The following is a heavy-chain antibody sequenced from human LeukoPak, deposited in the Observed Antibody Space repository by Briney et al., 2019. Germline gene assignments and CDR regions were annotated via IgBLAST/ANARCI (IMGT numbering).Heavy chain of an antibody. CDR1: GFTLSTYY. Sequence: GGFLRLSCVASGFTLSTYYLTWVRQAPGKGLEWVANIKQDGSERYYVDSVKGRFTISRDNAKNSLYLQMNSLGAEDTAVYYCATYPFDYWGQGTLVTVSS. CDR3: ATYPFDY. J-gene: IGHJ4*02. V-gene: IGHV3-7*01. CDR2: IKQDGSER.